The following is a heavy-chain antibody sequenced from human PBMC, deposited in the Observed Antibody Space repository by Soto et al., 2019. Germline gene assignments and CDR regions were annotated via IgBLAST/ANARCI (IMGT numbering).Heavy chain of an antibody. CDR2: INHSGSA. V-gene: IGHV4-34*01. Sequence: PSETLSLTCAVSGGSFSSHYWSWIRQSPGKGLEWIGEINHSGSANSNPSLKSRVTISVDTSKTQFSLILSSVTAADTAVYYCATGPGGYSYGGLDSWGQGTLVTVSS. D-gene: IGHD5-18*01. CDR3: ATGPGGYSYGGLDS. J-gene: IGHJ4*02. CDR1: GGSFSSHY.